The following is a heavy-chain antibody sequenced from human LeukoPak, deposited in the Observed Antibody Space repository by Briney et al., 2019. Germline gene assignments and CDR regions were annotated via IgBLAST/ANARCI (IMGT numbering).Heavy chain of an antibody. J-gene: IGHJ6*03. CDR2: IRSANYGCAV. CDR3: ARDQLGGDTHDYCYCDIDA. V-gene: IGHV3-49*03. CDR1: GFTIGDFT. Sequence: LRFSSTTSGFTIGDFTMSRFRQAPGTGLQWVGFIRSANYGCAVEYAASVKVRFTISRDDSRRVAYLQMVGLRTEDTALYYCARDQLGGDTHDYCYCDIDAWGKGTTVTVSS. D-gene: IGHD4-17*01.